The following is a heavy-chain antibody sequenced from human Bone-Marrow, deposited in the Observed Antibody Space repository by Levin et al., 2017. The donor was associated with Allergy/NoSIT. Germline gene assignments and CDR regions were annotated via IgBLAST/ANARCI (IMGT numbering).Heavy chain of an antibody. V-gene: IGHV4-4*07. CDR3: ARDEYSGSYWGDYYYYGMDV. D-gene: IGHD1-26*01. CDR2: IYTSGST. CDR1: GGSISSYY. Sequence: SETLSLTCTVSGGSISSYYWSWIRQPAGKGLEWIGRIYTSGSTNYNPSLKSRVTMSVDTSKNQFSLKLSSVTAADTAVYYCARDEYSGSYWGDYYYYGMDVWGQGTTVTVSS. J-gene: IGHJ6*02.